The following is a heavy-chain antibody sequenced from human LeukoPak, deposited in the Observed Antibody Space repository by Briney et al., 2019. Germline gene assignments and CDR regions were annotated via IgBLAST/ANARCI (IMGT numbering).Heavy chain of an antibody. Sequence: GGSLTHSRTASGFTFSSYALSWVRQAPVRGLEWVSSISASGGSTYYADSVKGRFTISRDNSKNTLYLQINSLRAEDTAVYYCAKGSPPHYYGSGSFNTTFDYWGEGRSATVSS. CDR3: AKGSPPHYYGSGSFNTTFDY. D-gene: IGHD3-10*01. J-gene: IGHJ4*01. V-gene: IGHV3-23*01. CDR2: ISASGGST. CDR1: GFTFSSYA.